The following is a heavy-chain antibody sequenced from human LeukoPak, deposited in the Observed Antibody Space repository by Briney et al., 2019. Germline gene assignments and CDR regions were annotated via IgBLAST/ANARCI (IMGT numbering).Heavy chain of an antibody. CDR2: IIPIFGTA. J-gene: IGHJ6*02. CDR3: ARDQLVWFGELSPYYGMDV. CDR1: GGTFSSYA. Sequence: ASVKVSCKASGGTFSSYAISWVRQAPGQGLEWMGGIIPIFGTANYAQKFQGRVTITADESTSTAYMELSNLRSEDTAVYYCARDQLVWFGELSPYYGMDVWGQGTRSPSP. D-gene: IGHD3-10*01. V-gene: IGHV1-69*13.